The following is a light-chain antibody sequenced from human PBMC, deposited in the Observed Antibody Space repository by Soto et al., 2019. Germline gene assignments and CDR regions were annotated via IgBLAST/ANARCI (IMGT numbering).Light chain of an antibody. Sequence: DIQMTQSPSTLSASVGDRVTITCRASHSISSLLAWYQQKPGKAPKVIIYDISNLESGVPSRFSGSGSGTEFTLTISSLQPEDFATYYCQEYHTFSFTFGQGTRLEI. CDR2: DIS. CDR1: HSISSL. J-gene: IGKJ2*01. V-gene: IGKV1-5*01. CDR3: QEYHTFSFT.